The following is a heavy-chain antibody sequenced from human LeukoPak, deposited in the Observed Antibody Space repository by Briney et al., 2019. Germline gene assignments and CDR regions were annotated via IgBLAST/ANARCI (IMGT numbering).Heavy chain of an antibody. CDR1: GVSISSGGYY. D-gene: IGHD3-9*01. CDR3: ARTLRYFDWLSPYPGVLGYFDY. J-gene: IGHJ4*02. V-gene: IGHV4-31*03. Sequence: PSQTLSLTFTVSGVSISSGGYYWSWIRQHPGKGLEWIGYIYYSGSTYYNPSLKSRVTISVDTSKNQFSLKLSSVTAADTAVYYCARTLRYFDWLSPYPGVLGYFDYWGQGTLVTVSS. CDR2: IYYSGST.